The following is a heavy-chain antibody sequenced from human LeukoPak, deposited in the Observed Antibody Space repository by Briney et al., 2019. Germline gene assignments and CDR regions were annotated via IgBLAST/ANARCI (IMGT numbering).Heavy chain of an antibody. J-gene: IGHJ4*02. CDR3: ARHSDGGVRPPFDY. D-gene: IGHD3-10*01. Sequence: PSETLSLTCTVSGGSISSYYWSWIRQPPGKGLEWIGYIYYSGSTNYNPSLKSRVTISVDTSKNQFSLKLSSVTAADTAVYYCARHSDGGVRPPFDYWGQGTLVTVSS. CDR2: IYYSGST. CDR1: GGSISSYY. V-gene: IGHV4-59*08.